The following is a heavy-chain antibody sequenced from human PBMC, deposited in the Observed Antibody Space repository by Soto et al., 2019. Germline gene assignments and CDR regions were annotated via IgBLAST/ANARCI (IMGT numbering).Heavy chain of an antibody. J-gene: IGHJ5*02. CDR1: GYTFTSYD. Sequence: QVQLVQSGAEVKRPGASVKVSCKASGYTFTSYDLNWVRQATGQGLEWIGWMSPNSGNTGYVQKFQGRVTMTTNTAMSTAYMELSSLTSEDTAVYYCARDYGGNSGWFDPWGQGTLVTVSS. CDR3: ARDYGGNSGWFDP. V-gene: IGHV1-8*01. CDR2: MSPNSGNT. D-gene: IGHD4-17*01.